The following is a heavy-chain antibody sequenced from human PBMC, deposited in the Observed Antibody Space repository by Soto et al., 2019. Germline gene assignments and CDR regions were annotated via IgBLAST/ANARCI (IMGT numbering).Heavy chain of an antibody. D-gene: IGHD3-16*01. CDR3: AHLVGSWITYYFDS. CDR2: IYWDDDK. CDR1: GFSLSTSGVG. V-gene: IGHV2-5*02. J-gene: IGHJ4*02. Sequence: QITLKESGPTLVKPTQTLTLTCTFSGFSLSTSGVGVGWIRQPPGKALEWLTFIYWDDDKRNSPFLKSRLTITKDPSKNPVVLTMTNMDPVDTATYYWAHLVGSWITYYFDSWGQGTLVTVSS.